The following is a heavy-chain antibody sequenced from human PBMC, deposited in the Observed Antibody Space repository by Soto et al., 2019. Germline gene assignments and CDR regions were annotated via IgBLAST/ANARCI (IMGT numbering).Heavy chain of an antibody. CDR2: IRSKAYGGTT. J-gene: IGHJ4*02. CDR3: TRDFKVDRKRYSYGLKEVLDY. Sequence: GGSLRLSCTSSGFTFGDYAMSWFRQAPGKGLEWVGFIRSKAYGGTTEYAASVKGRFTISRDDSKSIAYLQMNSLKTEDTAVYYCTRDFKVDRKRYSYGLKEVLDYWGQGTLVTVSS. D-gene: IGHD5-18*01. CDR1: GFTFGDYA. V-gene: IGHV3-49*03.